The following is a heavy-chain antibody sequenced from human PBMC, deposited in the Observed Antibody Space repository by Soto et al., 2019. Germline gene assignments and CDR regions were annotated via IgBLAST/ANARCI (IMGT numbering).Heavy chain of an antibody. CDR1: GGSISSYY. CDR3: ARSLGYCSGGSCFLDY. V-gene: IGHV4-59*01. CDR2: IYYSGST. Sequence: PSETLSLTCTVSGGSISSYYWSWIRQPPGKGLEWIGYIYYSGSTNYNPSLKSRVTISVDTSKNQFSLKLSSVTAADTAVYYCARSLGYCSGGSCFLDYWGQGTLVNVSS. D-gene: IGHD2-15*01. J-gene: IGHJ4*02.